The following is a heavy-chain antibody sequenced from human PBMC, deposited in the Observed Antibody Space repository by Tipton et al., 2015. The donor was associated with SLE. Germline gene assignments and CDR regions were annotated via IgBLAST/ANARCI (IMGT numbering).Heavy chain of an antibody. D-gene: IGHD2-2*01. CDR3: AKEDIVVVPAAMDYYYYYCMDV. CDR2: ISGSGGST. J-gene: IGHJ6*02. V-gene: IGHV3-23*01. CDR1: GFTFSSYA. Sequence: SLRLSCAASGFTFSSYAMSWVRQDPGKGLEWVSAISGSGGSTYYPDSVKGRFTISRDNSKNTLYLQMNSLRAEDTAVYYCAKEDIVVVPAAMDYYYYYCMDVWVQGTTFTVSS.